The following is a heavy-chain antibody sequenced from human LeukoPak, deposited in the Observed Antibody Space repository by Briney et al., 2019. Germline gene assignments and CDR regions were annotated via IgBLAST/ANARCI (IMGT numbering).Heavy chain of an antibody. J-gene: IGHJ6*02. CDR1: GFTFSSYG. D-gene: IGHD3-22*01. V-gene: IGHV3-33*01. Sequence: GRSLRLSCAASGFTFSSYGMHWVRQAPGKGLEWVAVIWYDGSNKYYADSVKGRFTTSRDNSKNTLYLQMNSLRAEDTAVYYCARVLSSSGYHEDYYYYGMDVWGQGTTVTVSS. CDR2: IWYDGSNK. CDR3: ARVLSSSGYHEDYYYYGMDV.